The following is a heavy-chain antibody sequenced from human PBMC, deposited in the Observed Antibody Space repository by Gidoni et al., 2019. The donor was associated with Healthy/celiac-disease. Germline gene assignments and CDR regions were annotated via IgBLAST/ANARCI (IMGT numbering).Heavy chain of an antibody. V-gene: IGHV3-11*01. D-gene: IGHD2-21*02. CDR1: GFTFSDYY. CDR3: ARGVDIVVVTAKQGWFDP. CDR2: ISSSCSTI. J-gene: IGHJ5*02. Sequence: QVQLVESGGGLVKPGGSLRLSCAASGFTFSDYYMSWIRQAPGKGLEWVSYISSSCSTIYYADSVKGRFTISRDNAKNSLYLQMNSLRAEDTAVYYCARGVDIVVVTAKQGWFDPWGQGTLVTVSS.